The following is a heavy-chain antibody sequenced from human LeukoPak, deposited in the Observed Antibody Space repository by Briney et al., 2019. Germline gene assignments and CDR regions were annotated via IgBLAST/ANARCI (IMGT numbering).Heavy chain of an antibody. J-gene: IGHJ6*02. CDR1: EFTFSSFA. CDR2: ISGSGGST. Sequence: GGSLRLSCAASEFTFSSFAVSWVRQAPGKGPEWVSAISGSGGSTFYADSVKGRFTISRDNSKNTLYLQMNSLRAEDTAVYFCAKGEDTTMVYYYYGMDVWGQGTTVTVSS. CDR3: AKGEDTTMVYYYYGMDV. D-gene: IGHD5-18*01. V-gene: IGHV3-23*01.